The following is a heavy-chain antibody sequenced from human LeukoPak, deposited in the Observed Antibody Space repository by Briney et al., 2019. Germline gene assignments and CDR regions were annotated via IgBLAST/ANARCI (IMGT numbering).Heavy chain of an antibody. D-gene: IGHD3-10*01. V-gene: IGHV4-39*01. CDR3: ARLLAGSGVDY. CDR2: IYYSGST. CDR1: GGSISSYY. Sequence: SETLSLTCTVSGGSISSYYWSWIRQPPGKGLEWIGSIYYSGSTYYNPSLKSLVTISVDTSKNQFSLKLSSVTAADTAVYYCARLLAGSGVDYWGQGTLVTVSS. J-gene: IGHJ4*02.